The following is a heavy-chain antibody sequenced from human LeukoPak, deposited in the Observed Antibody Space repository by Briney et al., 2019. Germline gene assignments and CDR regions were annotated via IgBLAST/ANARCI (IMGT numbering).Heavy chain of an antibody. D-gene: IGHD3-22*01. Sequence: GATVKVSCKASGYTFTSYDINWVRQATGQGLEWMGWMNPNSGNTGYAQKFQGRVTMTRNTSISTAYMELSSLRSEDTAVYYCARFFYDSSGYYLGNWGQGTLVTVSS. J-gene: IGHJ4*02. CDR2: MNPNSGNT. V-gene: IGHV1-8*01. CDR3: ARFFYDSSGYYLGN. CDR1: GYTFTSYD.